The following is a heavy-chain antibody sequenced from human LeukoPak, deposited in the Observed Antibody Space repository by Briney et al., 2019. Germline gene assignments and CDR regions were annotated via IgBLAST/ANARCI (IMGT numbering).Heavy chain of an antibody. Sequence: GGSLRLSCAASGFTFDDYGMSWVRQAPGKGLEWVSGINWNGGSTGYADSVKGRFTISRDNAKNYPYLQMNSLRAEDTALYYCARVLLWFGELSFDAFDIWGQGTMVTVSS. CDR3: ARVLLWFGELSFDAFDI. CDR2: INWNGGST. J-gene: IGHJ3*02. D-gene: IGHD3-10*01. CDR1: GFTFDDYG. V-gene: IGHV3-20*04.